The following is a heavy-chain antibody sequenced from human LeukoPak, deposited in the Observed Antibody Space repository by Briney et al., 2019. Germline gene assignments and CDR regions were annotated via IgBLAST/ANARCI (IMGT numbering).Heavy chain of an antibody. J-gene: IGHJ6*03. V-gene: IGHV1-69*05. CDR1: GGTFNNHA. D-gene: IGHD1-1*01. Sequence: SVTVSCKPSGGTFNNHAISWVRQAPGQGLEWMGGIIPIFGTADYAQKVQGRVTITTDESTSLAYMELSSLRSEDTAVYYCASRELESGWHYHYYMDVWGKGTTVTVSS. CDR2: IIPIFGTA. CDR3: ASRELESGWHYHYYMDV.